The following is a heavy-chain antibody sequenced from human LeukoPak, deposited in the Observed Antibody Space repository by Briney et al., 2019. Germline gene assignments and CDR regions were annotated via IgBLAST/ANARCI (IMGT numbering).Heavy chain of an antibody. D-gene: IGHD6-19*01. J-gene: IGHJ5*02. V-gene: IGHV4-4*07. CDR1: GGSISSYY. CDR2: IYTSGST. Sequence: SETLSLTCTVSGGSISSYYWSWIRQPAGKGLEWIGRIYTSGSTNYNPSPKSRVTMSVDTSKNQFSLKLSSVTAADTAVYYCARDAPSSGWYVPGFDPWGQGTLVTVSS. CDR3: ARDAPSSGWYVPGFDP.